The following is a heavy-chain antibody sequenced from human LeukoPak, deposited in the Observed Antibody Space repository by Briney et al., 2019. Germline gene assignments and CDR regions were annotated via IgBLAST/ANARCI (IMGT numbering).Heavy chain of an antibody. CDR1: GFTFSSYW. J-gene: IGHJ5*02. D-gene: IGHD6-19*01. CDR3: AREDSSGWRYWFDP. CDR2: INSDGSST. Sequence: GGSLRLSCAASGFTFSSYWMHWVRQAPGKGLVWVSRINSDGSSTSYADSVKGRFTISRDNAKNTLYLQMNSLRADDTAVYYCAREDSSGWRYWFDPWGQGTLVTVSS. V-gene: IGHV3-74*01.